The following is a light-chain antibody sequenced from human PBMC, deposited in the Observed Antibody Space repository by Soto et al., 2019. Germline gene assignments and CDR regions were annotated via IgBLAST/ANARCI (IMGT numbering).Light chain of an antibody. CDR1: SSNIGAGYD. CDR2: GNS. J-gene: IGLJ2*01. CDR3: QSYDSSLSGSV. V-gene: IGLV1-40*01. Sequence: QSALTQPPSVSGAPGQRVTICCTGSSSNIGAGYDVHWYQQLPGTAPKLLIYGNSNRPSGVPDRFSGSKSGTSASLAITGLQAEDEADYYCQSYDSSLSGSVFGGGTKLTVL.